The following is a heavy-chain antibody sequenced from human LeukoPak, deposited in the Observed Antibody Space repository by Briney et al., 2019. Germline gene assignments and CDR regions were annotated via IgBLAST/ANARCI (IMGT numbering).Heavy chain of an antibody. V-gene: IGHV3-7*01. D-gene: IGHD2-2*01. CDR2: IKQDGSEK. CDR1: GFTFSSYW. Sequence: PGGSLRLSCAASGFTFSSYWMSWVRQAPGKGLEWVANIKQDGSEKYYVDSVKGRFTISRDNSKNTLYLQMNSLRAEDTAVYYCVGVVVPAAMRAWWYFQHWGQGTLVTVSS. J-gene: IGHJ1*01. CDR3: VGVVVPAAMRAWWYFQH.